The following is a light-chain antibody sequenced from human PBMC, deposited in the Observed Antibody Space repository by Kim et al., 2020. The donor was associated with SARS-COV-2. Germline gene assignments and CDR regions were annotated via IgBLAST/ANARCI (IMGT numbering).Light chain of an antibody. J-gene: IGKJ2*03. Sequence: RATLNCKSTQTVLNNSNNKNYLAWYQQKPGQAPKLLIYWASTRESGVPDRFSGSGSETDFTLTISSLQAEDVAVYYCQQYYSTPPSFGQGTKLEI. CDR1: QTVLNNSNNKNY. CDR2: WAS. V-gene: IGKV4-1*01. CDR3: QQYYSTPPS.